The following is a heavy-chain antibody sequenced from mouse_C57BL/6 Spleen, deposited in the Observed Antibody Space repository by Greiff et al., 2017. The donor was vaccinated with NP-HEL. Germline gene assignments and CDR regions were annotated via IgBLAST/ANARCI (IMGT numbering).Heavy chain of an antibody. Sequence: VQLQQSGAELVRPGTSVKMSCKASGYTFTNYCIGWAKQRPGHGLEWIGDIYPGGGYTNYNEKFKGKATLTADKSSSTAYMQFSSLTSEDTAIYYCAREDDGYYFDYWGQGTTLTVSS. CDR1: GYTFTNYC. D-gene: IGHD2-3*01. CDR2: IYPGGGYT. J-gene: IGHJ2*01. CDR3: AREDDGYYFDY. V-gene: IGHV1-63*01.